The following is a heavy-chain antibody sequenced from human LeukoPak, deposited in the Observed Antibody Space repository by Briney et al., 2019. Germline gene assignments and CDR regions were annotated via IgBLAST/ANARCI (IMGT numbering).Heavy chain of an antibody. CDR1: GFTFNTYN. CDR3: ATHMDWYYIQY. V-gene: IGHV3-21*01. Sequence: TGGSLRLSCAASGFTFNTYNMNWVRQAPGKGLERVSSISSSSSYIYYADSVKGRFTISRDNAKNSLYLQMNSLRAEDTAVYYCATHMDWYYIQYWGQGTRVTVSS. D-gene: IGHD3/OR15-3a*01. CDR2: ISSSSSYI. J-gene: IGHJ4*02.